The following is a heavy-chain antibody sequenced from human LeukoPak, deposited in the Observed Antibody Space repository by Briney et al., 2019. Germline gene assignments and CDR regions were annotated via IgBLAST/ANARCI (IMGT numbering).Heavy chain of an antibody. CDR3: AKDGRYSSGWYVQAFDI. Sequence: GGSLRLSCAASGFTFSSYAMSWVRQAPGKGLEWVSAISGSGGSTYYADSVKGRFTISRDNSKNTLYLQMNSLRAEDTAVYYCAKDGRYSSGWYVQAFDIWGQGTMVTVSS. D-gene: IGHD6-19*01. CDR1: GFTFSSYA. J-gene: IGHJ3*02. V-gene: IGHV3-23*01. CDR2: ISGSGGST.